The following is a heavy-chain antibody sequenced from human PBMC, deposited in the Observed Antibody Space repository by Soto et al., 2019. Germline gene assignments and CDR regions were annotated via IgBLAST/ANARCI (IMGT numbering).Heavy chain of an antibody. CDR3: ARLSGSYLEY. Sequence: QVPLVESGGGVVKPGTSLRLSCEASGLTFSNDGIYWVRQTPDKGLEWVALIWYDGSKKYYADSVKGRFTISRDNSKNTLYLYMNSLRADDTALYYCARLSGSYLEYWGQGTQVTVSS. V-gene: IGHV3-33*01. CDR2: IWYDGSKK. D-gene: IGHD3-10*01. CDR1: GLTFSNDG. J-gene: IGHJ4*02.